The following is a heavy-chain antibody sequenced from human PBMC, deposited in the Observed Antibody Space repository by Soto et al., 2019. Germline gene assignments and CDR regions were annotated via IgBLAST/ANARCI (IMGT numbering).Heavy chain of an antibody. D-gene: IGHD3-22*01. CDR1: GDTFPGYA. J-gene: IGHJ4*02. Sequence: SVKVSCKVSGDTFPGYAMHWVRQAPGQRLEWMGWINAGNGNTKYSQKFPGRVPITRDTSASTAYMELSSLRSEDTAVYYCARIRLTDNDSSGDYPYYLDYWGQGTLVTVSS. CDR2: INAGNGNT. CDR3: ARIRLTDNDSSGDYPYYLDY. V-gene: IGHV1-3*01.